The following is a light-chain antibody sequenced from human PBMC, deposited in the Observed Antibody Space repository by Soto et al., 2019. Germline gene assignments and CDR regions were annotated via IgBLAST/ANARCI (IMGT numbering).Light chain of an antibody. CDR1: SSDVDAYNY. CDR3: GSYTTSSNYV. V-gene: IGLV2-14*03. CDR2: DVN. J-gene: IGLJ1*01. Sequence: QSVLTQPASVSGSPGQSITISCTVTSSDVDAYNYVSWYQQHPGKVPKLMIYDVNNRPSGISNRFSGSKSGNTASLTISGLQAEDEADYYCGSYTTSSNYVFGTGTKVTVL.